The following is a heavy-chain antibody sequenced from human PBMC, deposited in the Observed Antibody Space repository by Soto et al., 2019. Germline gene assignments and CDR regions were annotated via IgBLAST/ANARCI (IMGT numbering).Heavy chain of an antibody. J-gene: IGHJ3*02. Sequence: EVQVVESGGNLVQPGGSLRLSCAASGFTFRDYWMTWVRQAPGKGLEWLANIKQDGSVKHYVDSVEGRFSISRDNAKNSLYLEMDSLRAEDTAVYYCARDFSPWNGGASYDAFDIWGQGTKVTVSS. CDR2: IKQDGSVK. D-gene: IGHD1-1*01. V-gene: IGHV3-7*01. CDR3: ARDFSPWNGGASYDAFDI. CDR1: GFTFRDYW.